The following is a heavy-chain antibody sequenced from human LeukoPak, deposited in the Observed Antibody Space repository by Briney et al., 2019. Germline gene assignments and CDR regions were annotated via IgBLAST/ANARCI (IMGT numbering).Heavy chain of an antibody. Sequence: ASVKVPCKASGYTFTGYYMHWVRQAPGQGLEWMGRINPNSGGTNYAQKFQGRVTMTRDTSISTAYMELSRLRSDDTAVYYCARPIAVAGTTWFDPWGQGTLVTVSS. CDR3: ARPIAVAGTTWFDP. V-gene: IGHV1-2*06. CDR2: INPNSGGT. CDR1: GYTFTGYY. J-gene: IGHJ5*02. D-gene: IGHD6-19*01.